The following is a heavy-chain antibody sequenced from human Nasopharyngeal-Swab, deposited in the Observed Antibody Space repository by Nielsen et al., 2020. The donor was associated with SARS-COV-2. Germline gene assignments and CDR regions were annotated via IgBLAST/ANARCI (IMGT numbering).Heavy chain of an antibody. CDR2: IYYSGST. D-gene: IGHD3-9*01. J-gene: IGHJ4*02. V-gene: IGHV4-39*01. CDR1: GGSISSSSYY. CDR3: ARLDILTGLFDY. Sequence: GSLRLSCTVSGGSISSSSYYWGWIRQPPGKGLEWIGSIYYSGSTYYNPSLKSRVTISVDTSKNKFSLKLSSVTAAYTAVYYCARLDILTGLFDYWGQGTLVTVSS.